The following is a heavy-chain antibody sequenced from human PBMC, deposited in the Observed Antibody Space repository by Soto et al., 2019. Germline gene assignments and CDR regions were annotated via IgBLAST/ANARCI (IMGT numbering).Heavy chain of an antibody. CDR1: GFTFSSYA. V-gene: IGHV3-23*01. J-gene: IGHJ4*02. CDR3: AKAGEQQLIRTGLNY. Sequence: EVQLLESGGGLVQPGGSLRLSCAASGFTFSSYAMSWVRQAPGKGLQWVSSVSGSGGTTYYADSVKGRFTISRDNSKNTLYLQMNRLRAEDTALYYCAKAGEQQLIRTGLNYWGQGTLVTVSS. CDR2: VSGSGGTT. D-gene: IGHD6-13*01.